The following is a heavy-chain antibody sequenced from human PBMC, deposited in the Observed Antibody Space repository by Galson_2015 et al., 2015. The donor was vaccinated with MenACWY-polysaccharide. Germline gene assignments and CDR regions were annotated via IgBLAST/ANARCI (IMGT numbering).Heavy chain of an antibody. CDR3: AKGGHFDY. CDR2: IYSSGGST. Sequence: SLRLSCAASGFIFSTYTMSWARQAPGKGLEYVSSIYSSGGSTNYADSVKGRFTISRDDSKNTLYLQMNSLRVEDTAVYYCAKGGHFDYWGQGILVTVSS. J-gene: IGHJ4*02. CDR1: GFIFSTYT. D-gene: IGHD3-16*01. V-gene: IGHV3-23*05.